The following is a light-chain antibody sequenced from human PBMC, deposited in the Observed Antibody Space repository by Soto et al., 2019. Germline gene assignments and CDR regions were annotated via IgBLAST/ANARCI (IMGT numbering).Light chain of an antibody. V-gene: IGLV2-14*01. Sequence: QSALTQPASLSGSPGQSITISCTGTSSDIGAYDYVSWFQQHPGKAPKLMISEVSNRPSGVSNRFSGSKSGNTASLTISGLQAEDEADYYCSSYTTTSSYVVFGGGTKLTVL. CDR3: SSYTTTSSYVV. J-gene: IGLJ2*01. CDR2: EVS. CDR1: SSDIGAYDY.